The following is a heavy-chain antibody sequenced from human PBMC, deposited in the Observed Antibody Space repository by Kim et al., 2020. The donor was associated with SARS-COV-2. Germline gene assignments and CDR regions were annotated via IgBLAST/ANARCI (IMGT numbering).Heavy chain of an antibody. CDR2: ITTKTDGGTT. Sequence: GGSLRLSCAASGFTFTNAWMSWVRQAPGKGLEWVGRITTKTDGGTTDYTAPVEGRFVISRDDSKXMLHLQMNSLKTEDTGVYYCTTAPYYYXSSIDYWG. CDR1: GFTFTNAW. D-gene: IGHD3-22*01. CDR3: TTAPYYYXSSIDY. V-gene: IGHV3-15*01. J-gene: IGHJ4*01.